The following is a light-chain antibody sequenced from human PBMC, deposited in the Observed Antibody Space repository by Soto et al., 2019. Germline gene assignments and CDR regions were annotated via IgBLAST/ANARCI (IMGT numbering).Light chain of an antibody. CDR2: RNN. CDR3: AAWDDSLSGWV. Sequence: QSALTQPPSASGSPGQSVAISCTGTSSDVGGYNYVSWYQQHPGKAPKLLIYRNNQRPSGVPDRFSGSKSGTSASLAISGLPSEDEADYYCAAWDDSLSGWVFGGGTKLTVL. J-gene: IGLJ3*02. CDR1: SSDVGGYNY. V-gene: IGLV2-8*01.